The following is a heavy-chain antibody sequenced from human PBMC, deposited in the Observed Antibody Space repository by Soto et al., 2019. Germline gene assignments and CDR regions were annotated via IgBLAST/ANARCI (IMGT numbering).Heavy chain of an antibody. CDR3: ARVPTRITGANYYYGMDV. D-gene: IGHD1-20*01. CDR1: GGSISSGDYY. V-gene: IGHV4-30-4*01. CDR2: IYYSGST. Sequence: KTSETLSLTCTVSGGSISSGDYYWSWIRQPPGNGLEWIGYIYYSGSTYYNPSLKSRVTISVDTSKNQFSLKLSSVTAADTAVYYCARVPTRITGANYYYGMDVWGQGTTVTVSS. J-gene: IGHJ6*02.